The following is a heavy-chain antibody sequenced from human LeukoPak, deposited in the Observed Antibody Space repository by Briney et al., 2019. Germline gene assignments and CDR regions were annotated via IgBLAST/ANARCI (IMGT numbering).Heavy chain of an antibody. CDR3: ARDRTGGPLFDY. Sequence: PSETLSLTCTVSGGSINNYYWGWIRQPAGKGLEWIGRIYTSGSTKYNPSLKSRVTMSIDTSKSQFSLTLNSVTPEDTAVYYCARDRTGGPLFDYWGQGTLVTVSS. CDR2: IYTSGST. CDR1: GGSINNYY. D-gene: IGHD4-23*01. J-gene: IGHJ4*02. V-gene: IGHV4-4*07.